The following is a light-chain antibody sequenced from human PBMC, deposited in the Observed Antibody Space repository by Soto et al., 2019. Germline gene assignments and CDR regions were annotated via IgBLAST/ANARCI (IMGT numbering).Light chain of an antibody. V-gene: IGLV1-40*01. J-gene: IGLJ2*01. Sequence: QSVLTQPPSVSGAPGQRVTISCTGSSSNIGAGYDVHWYHQLPGTAPKLLIFGNTNRPSGVPDRFSGSKSGTSASLAIPGLQAEDEADYYCHSYDSTLSASIFGGGTKPTVL. CDR2: GNT. CDR1: SSNIGAGYD. CDR3: HSYDSTLSASI.